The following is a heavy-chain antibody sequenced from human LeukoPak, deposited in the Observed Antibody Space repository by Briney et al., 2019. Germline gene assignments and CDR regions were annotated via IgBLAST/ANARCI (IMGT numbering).Heavy chain of an antibody. CDR1: GFTFSSYA. CDR2: ISGSGGSS. D-gene: IGHD2-8*02. J-gene: IGHJ4*02. CDR3: AKAPTSYCTGGTCYCDY. V-gene: IGHV3-23*01. Sequence: GGSLRLSCAASGFTFSSYAMSWVRQAPGKGLECVSVISGSGGSSYYADSVKGRFTISRDNSKSTLYLQLSSLRAEDTAVYYCAKAPTSYCTGGTCYCDYWGQGSLVTVSS.